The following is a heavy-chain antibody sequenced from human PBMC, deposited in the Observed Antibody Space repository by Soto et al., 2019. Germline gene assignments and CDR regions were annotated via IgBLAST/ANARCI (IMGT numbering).Heavy chain of an antibody. Sequence: EVQLVESGGGLIQPGRSLRLSCAASGFTFVDYAMHWVRQPPGKGLEWVSTIGWNSGSISYADSVRGRFTISRDNAKNALYLQMNSLRVEDTALYYCAKDHGGGTYFFYTYMDVWGKGTTVTVS. CDR2: IGWNSGSI. J-gene: IGHJ6*03. V-gene: IGHV3-9*01. CDR1: GFTFVDYA. D-gene: IGHD3-16*01. CDR3: AKDHGGGTYFFYTYMDV.